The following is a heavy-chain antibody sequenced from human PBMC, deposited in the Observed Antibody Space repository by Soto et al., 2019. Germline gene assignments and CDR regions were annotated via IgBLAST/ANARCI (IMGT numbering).Heavy chain of an antibody. Sequence: PGGSLRLSCAASGFTFNNYAMTWVRQAPGKGLEWVSGISGSTDSTYYAASVKGRFTISRDKSSNTLYLQMNSLRAEDTAVYYCAKDIVVVVAALIDYWGQGTLVTVSS. D-gene: IGHD2-15*01. V-gene: IGHV3-23*01. CDR3: AKDIVVVVAALIDY. J-gene: IGHJ4*02. CDR1: GFTFNNYA. CDR2: ISGSTDST.